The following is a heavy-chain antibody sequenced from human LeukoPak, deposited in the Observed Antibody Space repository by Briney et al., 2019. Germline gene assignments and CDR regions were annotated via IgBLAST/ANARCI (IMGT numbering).Heavy chain of an antibody. CDR2: IYYSGST. J-gene: IGHJ4*02. CDR1: GGSISSSSYY. CDR3: ARLYYDSSGYYQICYFDY. Sequence: SQTLSLTCTVSGGSISSSSYYWGWIRQPPGRGREWIVSIYYSGSTYYNPCRKSRVTISVDTSKNQFSLNLSSVTAADAAVYYCARLYYDSSGYYQICYFDYWGQGTLVTVSS. D-gene: IGHD3-22*01. V-gene: IGHV4-39*01.